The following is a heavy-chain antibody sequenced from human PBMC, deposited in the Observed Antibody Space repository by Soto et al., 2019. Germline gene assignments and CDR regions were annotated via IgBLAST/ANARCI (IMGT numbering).Heavy chain of an antibody. Sequence: PSETLSLTCAVSGGSISSGGYSWSWLRQPPGKGLEWIGYIYHSGSTYYNPSLKSRVTISVDRSKNQFSLKLSSVTAADTAVYYCAGMTTVTQYSYYYGMDVWGQGTTVTVSS. CDR2: IYHSGST. CDR3: AGMTTVTQYSYYYGMDV. J-gene: IGHJ6*02. D-gene: IGHD4-4*01. CDR1: GGSISSGGYS. V-gene: IGHV4-30-2*01.